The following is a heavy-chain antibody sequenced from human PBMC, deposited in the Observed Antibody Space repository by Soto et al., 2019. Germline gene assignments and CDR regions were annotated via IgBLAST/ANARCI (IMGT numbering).Heavy chain of an antibody. CDR2: ISWNSGSI. D-gene: IGHD3-22*01. V-gene: IGHV3-9*01. J-gene: IGHJ3*02. CDR1: GFTFDDYA. CDR3: AHIYLYYYDSSEDAFDI. Sequence: GGSLRLSCAASGFTFDDYAMHWVRQAPGKGLEWVSGISWNSGSIGYADSVKGRFTISRDNAKNSLYLQMNSLRAEDTALYYCAHIYLYYYDSSEDAFDIWGQGTMVTVSS.